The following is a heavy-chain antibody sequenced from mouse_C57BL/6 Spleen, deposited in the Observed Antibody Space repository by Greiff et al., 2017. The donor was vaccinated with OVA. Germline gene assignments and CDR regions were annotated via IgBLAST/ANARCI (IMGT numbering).Heavy chain of an antibody. CDR1: GYTFTDYA. Sequence: QVQLQQSGPELVRPGVSVKISCKGSGYTFTDYAMHWVKQSHAKSLEWIGVISTYYGDASYNQKFKDKATMTVDNSSSTAYMELARLTSEDSAVYYCARLFITTVVATDWGQGTTLTVSS. CDR2: ISTYYGDA. D-gene: IGHD1-1*01. J-gene: IGHJ2*01. V-gene: IGHV1-67*01. CDR3: ARLFITTVVATD.